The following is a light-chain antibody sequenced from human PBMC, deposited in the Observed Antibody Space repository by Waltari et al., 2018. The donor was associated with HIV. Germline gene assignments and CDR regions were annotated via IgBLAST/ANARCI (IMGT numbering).Light chain of an antibody. CDR2: YDS. CDR3: QVWDSSSDHGV. J-gene: IGLJ3*02. Sequence: SYVLTQPPSVSVAPGKTARITCGGNNIGRKSVHWYQQKPGQAPVLVIYYDSDRPSGIPERFSGSNSGNTATLTINRVEAGDEADYYCQVWDSSSDHGVFGGGTKLTVL. CDR1: NIGRKS. V-gene: IGLV3-21*01.